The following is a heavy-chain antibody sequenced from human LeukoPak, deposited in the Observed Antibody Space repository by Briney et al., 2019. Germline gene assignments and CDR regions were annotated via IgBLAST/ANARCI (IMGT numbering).Heavy chain of an antibody. CDR2: FDPEDGET. J-gene: IGHJ5*02. D-gene: IGHD6-19*01. V-gene: IGHV1-24*01. CDR1: GYTLTELS. CDR3: AASGWYPNWFDP. Sequence: ASVKVSCKVSGYTLTELSMHWLRQAPGKGLEWMGGFDPEDGETIYAQKFQGRVTMTEDTSTDTAYMELSSLRSEDTAVYYCAASGWYPNWFDPWGQGTLVTVSS.